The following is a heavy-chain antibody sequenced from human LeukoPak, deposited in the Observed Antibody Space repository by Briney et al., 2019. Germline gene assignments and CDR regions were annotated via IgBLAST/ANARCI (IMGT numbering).Heavy chain of an antibody. V-gene: IGHV4-39*01. CDR1: GDSVSSDSYY. D-gene: IGHD1-26*01. J-gene: IGHJ4*02. CDR2: VFYRDRT. CDR3: VRHLVGVAEGYFDY. Sequence: PSETLSLTCTVSGDSVSSDSYYWGWIRQPPRKGLEWIGSVFYRDRTYYNPSLRSRLTITVDTSKNEVSLHLRSVTAADTAIYYCVRHLVGVAEGYFDYWGQGIQITVSS.